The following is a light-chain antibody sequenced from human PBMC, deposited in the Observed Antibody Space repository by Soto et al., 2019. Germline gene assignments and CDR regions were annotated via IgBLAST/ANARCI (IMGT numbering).Light chain of an antibody. V-gene: IGKV3-15*01. CDR2: GAS. CDR1: QSVSSK. J-gene: IGKJ1*01. Sequence: EIVMTQSPATLSVSPGERATLSCRASQSVSSKLAWYQQKPGRAPRLLIHGASTRATGIPARFSGSGSGTEFTLTISSLQSEDLAVYFCQQYHNWPPTFGQGTKVDIK. CDR3: QQYHNWPPT.